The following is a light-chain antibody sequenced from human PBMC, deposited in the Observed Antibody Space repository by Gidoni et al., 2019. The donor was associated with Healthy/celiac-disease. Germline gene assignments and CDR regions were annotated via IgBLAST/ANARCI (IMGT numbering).Light chain of an antibody. CDR2: GAS. V-gene: IGKV3-15*01. J-gene: IGKJ4*01. CDR3: YQYRNWPSLT. CDR1: QAINSN. Sequence: EVVMTQSQAIVSVSPGDTATLSCRASQAINSNLACYQQRPGQAPRLLIYGASTRATGIPARFSGGGAGTAFTLTIISLQLEDFVGYYCYQYRNWPSLTFXGXTKVDIK.